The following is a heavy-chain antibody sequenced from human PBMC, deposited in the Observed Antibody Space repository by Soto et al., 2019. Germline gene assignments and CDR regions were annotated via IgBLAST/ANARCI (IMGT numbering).Heavy chain of an antibody. J-gene: IGHJ6*03. Sequence: SETLSLTCTVSGGSISSYYWSWIRQPPGKGLEWIGYIYYSGSTNYNPSLKSRVTISVDTSKNQFSLKLSSVTAADTAVYYCARVYYDILTGYPEDYYYYTDVWGKGTTVTVSS. V-gene: IGHV4-59*01. D-gene: IGHD3-9*01. CDR3: ARVYYDILTGYPEDYYYYTDV. CDR1: GGSISSYY. CDR2: IYYSGST.